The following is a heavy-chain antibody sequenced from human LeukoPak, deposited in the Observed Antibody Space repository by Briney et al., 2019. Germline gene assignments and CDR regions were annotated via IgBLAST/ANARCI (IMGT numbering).Heavy chain of an antibody. D-gene: IGHD6-19*01. CDR3: ARDRLRYSSGSDWFDP. V-gene: IGHV4-39*07. J-gene: IGHJ5*02. CDR1: GGSISSSSYY. Sequence: SETLSLTCTVSGGSISSSSYYWDWIRQPPGKGLEWIGSIYYSGSTYYNPSLKSRVTISVDTSKNQFSLKLSSVTAADTAVYYCARDRLRYSSGSDWFDPWGQGTLVTFSS. CDR2: IYYSGST.